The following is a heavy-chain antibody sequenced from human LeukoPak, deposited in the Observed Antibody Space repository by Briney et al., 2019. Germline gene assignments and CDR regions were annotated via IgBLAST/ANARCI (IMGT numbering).Heavy chain of an antibody. CDR1: NGSISSYY. CDR2: IYYSGST. J-gene: IGHJ4*02. D-gene: IGHD4-23*01. CDR3: ARAGWVVTVDY. V-gene: IGHV4-59*12. Sequence: SETLSLTCTVSNGSISSYYWSWIRQPPGKGLEWIGFIYYSGSTNYNPSLKSRVTILVDTSKNQFSLKLSSVTAADTAVYYFARAGWVVTVDYWGQGTLVTVSS.